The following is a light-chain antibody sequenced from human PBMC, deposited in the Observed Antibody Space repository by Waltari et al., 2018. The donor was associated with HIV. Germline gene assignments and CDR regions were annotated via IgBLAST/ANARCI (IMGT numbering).Light chain of an antibody. CDR3: QVWDSSSDHL. V-gene: IGLV3-21*02. CDR1: NIGSKS. Sequence: SYVPTQPPSVSVAPGQTARITCGGNNIGSKSVHWYQQKPGQAPVLVIYDDIGWPSGIPERFSGSNSGNTATLTISRVEAGDEADYYCQVWDSSSDHLFGGGTKVTVL. J-gene: IGLJ2*01. CDR2: DDI.